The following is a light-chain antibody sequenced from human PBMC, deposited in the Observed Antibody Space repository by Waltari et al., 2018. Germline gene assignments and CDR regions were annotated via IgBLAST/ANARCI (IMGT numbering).Light chain of an antibody. Sequence: DIQMTQSPSTPSATLGDRVTITCRASQNINTWLAWHQQKPGRAPKLLIYKASSLESGVPSRFSGSGSGTEFTLTISSLQPDDFATYYCLQYNGEPRTFGQGTKVEVK. CDR3: LQYNGEPRT. CDR2: KAS. V-gene: IGKV1-5*03. CDR1: QNINTW. J-gene: IGKJ1*01.